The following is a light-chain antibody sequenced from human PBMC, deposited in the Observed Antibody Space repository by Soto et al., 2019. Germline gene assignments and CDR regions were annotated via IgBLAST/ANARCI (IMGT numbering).Light chain of an antibody. CDR3: QSADISGPYV. CDR1: ALAKQY. CDR2: KDT. V-gene: IGLV3-25*03. Sequence: SYELTQPSSVSVSPGQTAKITCSGDALAKQYAYWYQQKPGHAPVLVIYKDTERPSGIPERFSGSSSGTTVTLTISAVQAEDEADYYCQSADISGPYVFGIGTKVTVL. J-gene: IGLJ1*01.